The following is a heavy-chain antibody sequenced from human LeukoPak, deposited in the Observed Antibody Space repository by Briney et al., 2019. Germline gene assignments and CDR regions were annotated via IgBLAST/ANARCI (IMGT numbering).Heavy chain of an antibody. CDR2: IYYSGST. Sequence: SETLSFTCTVSGGSISSYYWSWIRQPPGKGLEWIGYIYYSGSTNYNPSLKSRVTISVDTSKNQLFLKLRSVTTADTAVYYCATNSSWFDYWGQGTLVTVSS. D-gene: IGHD6-13*01. J-gene: IGHJ4*02. CDR1: GGSISSYY. V-gene: IGHV4-59*01. CDR3: ATNSSWFDY.